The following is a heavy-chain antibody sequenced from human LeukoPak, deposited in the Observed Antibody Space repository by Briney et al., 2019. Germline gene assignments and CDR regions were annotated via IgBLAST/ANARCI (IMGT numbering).Heavy chain of an antibody. D-gene: IGHD1-26*01. CDR1: GFTFSSYG. V-gene: IGHV3-33*06. Sequence: GGSVRLSCAASGFTFSSYGMHWVRQAPGKGLEWVGVIWYDGSNKYYADSVKGRFTISRDNSKNTLYLQMNSLRAEDTAVYYCAKDGVGANAFDIWGQGTMVTVSS. J-gene: IGHJ3*02. CDR2: IWYDGSNK. CDR3: AKDGVGANAFDI.